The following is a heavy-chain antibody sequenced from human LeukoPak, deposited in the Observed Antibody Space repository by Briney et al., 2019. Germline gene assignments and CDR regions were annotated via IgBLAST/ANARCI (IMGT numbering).Heavy chain of an antibody. Sequence: GASVKVSCKASGYTFTSYGISWVRQAPGQGLEWMGWISAYNGNTNYAQKLQGRVTMTTDTSTSTADMELRSLRSDDTAVYYCARERIDFWSGYRRNDAFDIWGQGTMVTVSS. CDR1: GYTFTSYG. V-gene: IGHV1-18*01. D-gene: IGHD3-3*01. CDR3: ARERIDFWSGYRRNDAFDI. CDR2: ISAYNGNT. J-gene: IGHJ3*02.